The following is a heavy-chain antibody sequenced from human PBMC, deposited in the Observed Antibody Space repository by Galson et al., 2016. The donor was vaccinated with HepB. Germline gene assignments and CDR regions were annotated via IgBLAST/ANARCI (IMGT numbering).Heavy chain of an antibody. Sequence: SLRLSCAGSGFTFSNYGINWVRQAPEKGLEWVSYISSPSSTIYYADSVKGRFTISRDNAKNSLYLQMNSLRDEDTAVYYCARDPRPIAVVTVTFDYWGQGTLVTVSS. J-gene: IGHJ4*02. CDR1: GFTFSNYG. CDR2: ISSPSSTI. CDR3: ARDPRPIAVVTVTFDY. D-gene: IGHD2-21*02. V-gene: IGHV3-48*02.